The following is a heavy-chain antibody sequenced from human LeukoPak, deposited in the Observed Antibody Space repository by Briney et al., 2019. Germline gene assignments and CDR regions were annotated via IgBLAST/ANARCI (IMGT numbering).Heavy chain of an antibody. Sequence: GGSLRLSCAASGFTFSSYAMSWVRQAPGRGLEWVSAISGSGGSTYYADSVKGRFTISRDNSKNTLYLQMNSLRAEDTAVYYCAKDRERGYYGSGSYSVFDYWGQGTLVTVSS. J-gene: IGHJ4*02. CDR3: AKDRERGYYGSGSYSVFDY. D-gene: IGHD3-10*01. CDR2: ISGSGGST. V-gene: IGHV3-23*01. CDR1: GFTFSSYA.